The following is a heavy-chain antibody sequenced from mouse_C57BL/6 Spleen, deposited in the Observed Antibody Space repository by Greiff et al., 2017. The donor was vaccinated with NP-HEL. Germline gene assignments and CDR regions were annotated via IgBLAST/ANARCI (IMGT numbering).Heavy chain of an antibody. CDR2: IHPNSGST. D-gene: IGHD1-1*01. J-gene: IGHJ3*01. CDR3: ARSYYGSPPWFAY. V-gene: IGHV1-64*01. Sequence: VQLQQPGAELVKPGASVKLYWMPGQGLEWIGMIHPNSGSTNYNEKFKSKATLTVDKSSSTAYMQLSSLTSEDSAVYYCARSYYGSPPWFAYWGQGTLVTVSA.